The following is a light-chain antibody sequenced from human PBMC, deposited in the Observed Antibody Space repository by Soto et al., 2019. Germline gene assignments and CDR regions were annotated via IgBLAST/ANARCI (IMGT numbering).Light chain of an antibody. CDR3: VLYMGSGVWV. Sequence: QTVVTQEPSFSVSPGRTVTLTCGLSSGSVSTSYYPSWYQQTPGQAPRTLIYSTNTRSSGVPARFSGSILVNKAALTITGAQADDESDYYCVLYMGSGVWVFGGGTKLTVL. CDR2: STN. J-gene: IGLJ3*02. V-gene: IGLV8-61*01. CDR1: SGSVSTSYY.